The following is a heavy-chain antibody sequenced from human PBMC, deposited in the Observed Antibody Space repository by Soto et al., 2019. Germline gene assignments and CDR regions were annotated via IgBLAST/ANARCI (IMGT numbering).Heavy chain of an antibody. CDR1: RVAFSKFI. Sequence: QAQLEQSGGEVKKPGSSVKVYCKASRVAFSKFIVTWVRQAPGLGIEWVGGIIPILGTANYAQKFQGRVTTTADESTSTSSMEVNNLRSEDTAVYYCAKVRYSSPMGYYYGMAVWGQGPTVTVSS. J-gene: IGHJ6*02. V-gene: IGHV1-69*01. D-gene: IGHD6-19*01. CDR2: IIPILGTA. CDR3: AKVRYSSPMGYYYGMAV.